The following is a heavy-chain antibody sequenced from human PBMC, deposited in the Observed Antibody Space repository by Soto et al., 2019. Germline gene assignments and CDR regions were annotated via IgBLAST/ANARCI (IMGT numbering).Heavy chain of an antibody. CDR1: GGSISSGGYS. J-gene: IGHJ6*02. CDR3: ARAHFGDYGYGMDV. V-gene: IGHV4-30-2*01. D-gene: IGHD4-17*01. Sequence: QLQLQESGSGLVKPSQTLSLTCAVSGGSISSGGYSWSWIRQPPGKGLEWIGYIYHSGTTYYNPSIKSRVTISVDRSKTQCSLKLSSVTAADTAVYYCARAHFGDYGYGMDVWGQGTTVTVSS. CDR2: IYHSGTT.